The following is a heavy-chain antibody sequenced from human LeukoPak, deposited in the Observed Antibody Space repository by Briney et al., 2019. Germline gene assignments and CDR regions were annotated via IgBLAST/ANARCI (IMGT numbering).Heavy chain of an antibody. J-gene: IGHJ4*02. Sequence: PGGSLRLSCAASGFTFDDYAMYWVRHAPGKGLEWVSGISWYSGGIGYADSVKGRFTISRDNATSTLYLQMNSLRADDMALYYCTRASGYSSGAVDYWGQGTLVTVSS. CDR1: GFTFDDYA. CDR2: ISWYSGGI. V-gene: IGHV3-9*03. D-gene: IGHD5-18*01. CDR3: TRASGYSSGAVDY.